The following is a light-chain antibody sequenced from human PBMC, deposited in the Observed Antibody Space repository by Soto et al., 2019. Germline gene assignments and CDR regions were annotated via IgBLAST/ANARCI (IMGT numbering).Light chain of an antibody. J-gene: IGLJ1*01. CDR1: GNDVGNYNL. CDR2: QVT. Sequence: QSALSQPASVSGSPGQSVTISCSGTGNDVGNYNLVSWYQQHPGKVPKLMIYQVTNRPSGVSNRFSGSRSGNTASLTISGLQAEDEADYYCSSYTDSSNYVFGTGTKLTVL. CDR3: SSYTDSSNYV. V-gene: IGLV2-14*02.